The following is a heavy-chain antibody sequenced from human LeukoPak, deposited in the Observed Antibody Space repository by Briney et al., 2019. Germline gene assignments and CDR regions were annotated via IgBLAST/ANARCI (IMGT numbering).Heavy chain of an antibody. D-gene: IGHD6-19*01. Sequence: GGSLRLSCAASGFTFDDYAMHWVRQAPGKGLEWVSGISWNSGSIGYADSVKGRFTISRDNAKNSLYLQMNSLRAEDTALYYCANLFQYSSGWYANSGAFDIWGQGTMVTVSS. CDR3: ANLFQYSSGWYANSGAFDI. CDR2: ISWNSGSI. CDR1: GFTFDDYA. J-gene: IGHJ3*02. V-gene: IGHV3-9*01.